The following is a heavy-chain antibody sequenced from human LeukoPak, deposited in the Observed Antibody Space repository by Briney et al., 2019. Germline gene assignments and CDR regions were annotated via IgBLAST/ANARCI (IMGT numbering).Heavy chain of an antibody. Sequence: TGGSLRLSCAASGFTFSSYWMSWVRQAPGKGLEWVSAMSGSGGRTYYADFVKGRFTISRDNSKNTLYLQINSLRAEDTAVYYCAKDRVGAMLYFDSWGQGTLVTVSS. CDR2: MSGSGGRT. CDR1: GFTFSSYW. D-gene: IGHD1-26*01. V-gene: IGHV3-23*01. CDR3: AKDRVGAMLYFDS. J-gene: IGHJ4*02.